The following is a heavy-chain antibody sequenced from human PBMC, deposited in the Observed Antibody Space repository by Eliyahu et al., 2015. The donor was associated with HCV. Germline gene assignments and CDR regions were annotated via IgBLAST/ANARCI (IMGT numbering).Heavy chain of an antibody. CDR2: ISWNSGSI. D-gene: IGHD4-23*01. Sequence: EVQLVESGGGLVQPGRSLRLSCAASGFTFDDYAMHWVRQAPGKGLEWVSGISWNSGSIGYADSVKGRFTISRDNAKNSLYLQMNSLRAEDTALYYCAKDIESADLSRGGGSSHWGQGTLVTVSS. V-gene: IGHV3-9*01. J-gene: IGHJ4*02. CDR1: GFTFDDYA. CDR3: AKDIESADLSRGGGSSH.